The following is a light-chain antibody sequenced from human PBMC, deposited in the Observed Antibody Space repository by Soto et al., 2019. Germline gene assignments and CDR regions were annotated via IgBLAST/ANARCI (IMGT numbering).Light chain of an antibody. CDR3: QQSYRIPDT. Sequence: DIQMTQSPSSLSASVGDRVTITCRASQSISSYLNWYQQKPGKAPKLLIYGMSNLQSGVPSRFSGRGSGTDFTLTISSLQPEDFGSYYCQQSYRIPDTFGQGTKLEIK. J-gene: IGKJ2*01. V-gene: IGKV1-39*01. CDR2: GMS. CDR1: QSISSY.